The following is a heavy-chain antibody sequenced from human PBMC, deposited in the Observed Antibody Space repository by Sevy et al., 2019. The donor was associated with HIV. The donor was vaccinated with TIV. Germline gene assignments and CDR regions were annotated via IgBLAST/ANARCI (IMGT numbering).Heavy chain of an antibody. CDR1: GYSISSGHL. Sequence: SETLSLTCTVSGYSISSGHLWGWIRQPPGKGLEWIGSVDHTGNTYYNPSLKSRVTTSVDTSKNQFSLRLSSVTAADTAVYYCANFGRLLIINGDAFDVWGQGTMVTVSS. CDR2: VDHTGNT. D-gene: IGHD3-9*01. J-gene: IGHJ3*01. V-gene: IGHV4-38-2*02. CDR3: ANFGRLLIINGDAFDV.